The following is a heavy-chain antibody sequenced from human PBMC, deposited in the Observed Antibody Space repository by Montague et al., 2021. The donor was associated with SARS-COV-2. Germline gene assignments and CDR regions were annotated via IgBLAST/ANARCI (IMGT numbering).Heavy chain of an antibody. D-gene: IGHD6-13*01. J-gene: IGHJ4*02. CDR2: IYYSGTT. CDR1: GGSISSSNYY. Sequence: SETLSLTCTVSGGSISSSNYYWGWTRQPPGKGLEWIGSIYYSGTTYYNPSLQSRVTISVDTSKKQFSLKLSSVTAADTAVYYCARTTNSWFPTPFDLWGQGTLVTVFS. CDR3: ARTTNSWFPTPFDL. V-gene: IGHV4-39*01.